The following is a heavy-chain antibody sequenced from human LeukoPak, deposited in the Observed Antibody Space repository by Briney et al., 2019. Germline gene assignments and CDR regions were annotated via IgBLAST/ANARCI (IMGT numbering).Heavy chain of an antibody. CDR1: GYTFTSYY. Sequence: GASVEVSCKASGYTFTSYYMHWVRQAPGQGLEWMGIINPSGGSTSYAQKFQGRVTITADESTSTAYMELSSLRSEDTAVYYCARVGGPITMIVVGDNWFDPWGQGTLVTVSS. J-gene: IGHJ5*02. V-gene: IGHV1-46*01. CDR3: ARVGGPITMIVVGDNWFDP. D-gene: IGHD3-22*01. CDR2: INPSGGST.